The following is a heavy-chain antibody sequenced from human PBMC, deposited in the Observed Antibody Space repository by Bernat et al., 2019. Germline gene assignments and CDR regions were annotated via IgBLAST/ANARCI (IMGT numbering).Heavy chain of an antibody. Sequence: EVQLVESGGGLVQPGRSLRLSCAASRFTFDDYAMHWVRQAPGKGLEWVSGISWNSGSIGYADSVKGRFTISRDNAKNSLYLQMNSLRAEDTALYYCAKDARRYYWYFDLWGRGTLVTVSS. D-gene: IGHD3-16*02. CDR1: RFTFDDYA. V-gene: IGHV3-9*01. J-gene: IGHJ2*01. CDR2: ISWNSGSI. CDR3: AKDARRYYWYFDL.